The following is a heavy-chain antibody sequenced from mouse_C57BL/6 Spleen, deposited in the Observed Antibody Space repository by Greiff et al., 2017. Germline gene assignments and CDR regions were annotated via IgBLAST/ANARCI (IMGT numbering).Heavy chain of an antibody. V-gene: IGHV1-55*01. J-gene: IGHJ4*01. Sequence: QVQLQQPGAELVKPGASVKMSCKASGYTFTSYWITWVKQRPGQGLEWIGDIYPGSGSTNYNEKFKSKATLTVDKSSSTAYMQLSSLTSEDSAVYYCARDSIVAYYYAMDYWGQGTSVTVSS. CDR3: ARDSIVAYYYAMDY. D-gene: IGHD1-1*01. CDR1: GYTFTSYW. CDR2: IYPGSGST.